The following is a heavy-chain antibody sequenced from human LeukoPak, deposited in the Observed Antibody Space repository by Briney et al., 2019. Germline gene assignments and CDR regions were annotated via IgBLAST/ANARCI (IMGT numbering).Heavy chain of an antibody. Sequence: PSETLSLTCTVSGGSISSYYWSWIRQPRGKGLEWIGYIYTSGSTNYNPSLKSRVTISVDTSKSQFSLKLSSVTTADTAVYYCARGDYYDSSGYYRAFDYWGQGTLVTVSS. CDR2: IYTSGST. D-gene: IGHD3-22*01. J-gene: IGHJ4*01. V-gene: IGHV4-4*09. CDR1: GGSISSYY. CDR3: ARGDYYDSSGYYRAFDY.